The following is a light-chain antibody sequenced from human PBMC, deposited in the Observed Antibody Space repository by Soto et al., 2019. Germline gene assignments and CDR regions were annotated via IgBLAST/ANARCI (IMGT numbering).Light chain of an antibody. V-gene: IGKV1-5*03. J-gene: IGKJ4*01. CDR3: QQYSSYPLT. CDR2: RAS. Sequence: DIKMTQSPSTLSASVGDRVTITCRASQSFSAWVAWYQQKPGKAPKLLISRASTLGSGVPSRFSGGGSGTEYTLTISSLQPDDFATYYCQQYSSYPLTFGGGTKVEIK. CDR1: QSFSAW.